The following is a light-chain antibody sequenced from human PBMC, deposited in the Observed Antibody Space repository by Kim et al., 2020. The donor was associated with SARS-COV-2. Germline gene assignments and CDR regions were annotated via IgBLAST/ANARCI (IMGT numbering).Light chain of an antibody. V-gene: IGLV10-54*04. J-gene: IGLJ3*02. CDR3: SAWDSSLSAWV. CDR2: RNN. Sequence: QAGLTQPPSVSTGLRQTATLTCSGNNYNVGSLGTGWLQQHQGHPPKLLSYRNNSRPSGISERFSASRSGNTASLTITGLQPEDEADYYCSAWDSSLSAWVFGGGTQLTVL. CDR1: NYNVGSLG.